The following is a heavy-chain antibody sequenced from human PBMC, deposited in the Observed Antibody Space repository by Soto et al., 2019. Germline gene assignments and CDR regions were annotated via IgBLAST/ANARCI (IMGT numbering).Heavy chain of an antibody. D-gene: IGHD1-26*01. Sequence: QVQLVQSGAELKKPGASVKVSCKGSGYTFTGYYIHWVRQTPVQGPEWMGEISPQTGGTKYAQKYQGRVTMTRDTSITTVYMELSNLSPDDTAVYYCGRGRSGELVIFYWGQGTLVTVSS. J-gene: IGHJ4*02. CDR1: GYTFTGYY. CDR2: ISPQTGGT. V-gene: IGHV1-2*02. CDR3: GRGRSGELVIFY.